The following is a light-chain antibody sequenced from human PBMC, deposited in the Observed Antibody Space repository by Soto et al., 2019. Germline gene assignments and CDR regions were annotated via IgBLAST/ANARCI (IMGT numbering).Light chain of an antibody. Sequence: EIVLTQSPAALSLSPGERATLSCRASQSISSNLAWYQQRGGQAPRLLIYGASNRATGIPVRFSGSGSGTDFTLTISSLEPEDFAVYYCQHRSNWPPLTFGGGANVEIK. J-gene: IGKJ4*01. CDR3: QHRSNWPPLT. CDR2: GAS. CDR1: QSISSN. V-gene: IGKV3-11*01.